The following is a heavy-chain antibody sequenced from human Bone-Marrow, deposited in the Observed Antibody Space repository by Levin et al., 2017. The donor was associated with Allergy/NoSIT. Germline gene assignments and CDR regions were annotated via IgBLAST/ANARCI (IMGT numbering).Heavy chain of an antibody. CDR1: GFTFSSYA. CDR2: ISGSGGSI. CDR3: AKDPTRWRARGNWFDT. Sequence: QAGGSLRLSCAASGFTFSSYAMSWVRQAPGKGLEWVSGISGSGGSIDYADSVKGRFTISRDTSKNTLYLQMNSLRAEDTAVYYCAKDPTRWRARGNWFDTWGQGTLVTVSS. D-gene: IGHD4-23*01. J-gene: IGHJ5*02. V-gene: IGHV3-23*01.